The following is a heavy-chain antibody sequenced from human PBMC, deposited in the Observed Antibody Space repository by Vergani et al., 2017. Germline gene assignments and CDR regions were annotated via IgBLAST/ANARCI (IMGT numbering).Heavy chain of an antibody. J-gene: IGHJ6*03. CDR2: ISYDGSNK. D-gene: IGHD6-6*01. CDR3: ARAYDPKSXAALSYYYYYYMDV. CDR1: GFTFSSYA. V-gene: IGHV3-30-3*01. Sequence: QVQLVESGGGVVQPGRSLRLSCAASGFTFSSYAMHWVRQAPGKGLEWVGVISYDGSNKYYADSVKGRFTISRDNSKNTLYLQMNSLRAEDTAVYYCARAYDPKSXAALSYYYYYYMDVWGKGTTVTVSS.